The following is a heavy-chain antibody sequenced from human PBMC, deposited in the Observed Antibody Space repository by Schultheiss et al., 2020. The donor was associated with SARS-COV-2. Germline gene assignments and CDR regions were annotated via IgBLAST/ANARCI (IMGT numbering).Heavy chain of an antibody. CDR1: GYSFSIYW. CDR2: IYPGDSDT. J-gene: IGHJ3*02. V-gene: IGHV5-51*01. CDR3: ARREYSSSGDAFDI. D-gene: IGHD6-6*01. Sequence: GGSLRLSCRGSGYSFSIYWIAWVRQMPGKGLEWMGIIYPGDSDTIYSPSFQGQVTFSADTSISTAYLQWSSLKASDTAMYYCARREYSSSGDAFDIWGQGTMVTVSS.